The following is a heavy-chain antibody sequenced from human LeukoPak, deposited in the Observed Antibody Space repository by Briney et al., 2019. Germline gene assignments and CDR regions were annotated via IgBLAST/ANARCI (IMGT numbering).Heavy chain of an antibody. CDR1: GGTFSSYT. V-gene: IGHV1-69*04. Sequence: GASVKVSCKASGGTFSSYTISWVRQAPGQGLEWMGRIIPILCIANYAQKFQGRVTITADKSTSTAYMELSSLRSEDAAVYYCARDLRGFDYWGQGTLVTVSS. J-gene: IGHJ4*02. D-gene: IGHD3-10*01. CDR2: IIPILCIA. CDR3: ARDLRGFDY.